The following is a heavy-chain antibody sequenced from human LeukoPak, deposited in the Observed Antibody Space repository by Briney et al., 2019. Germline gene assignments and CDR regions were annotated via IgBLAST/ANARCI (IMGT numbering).Heavy chain of an antibody. V-gene: IGHV3-9*01. J-gene: IGHJ4*02. CDR1: GFTFDDHA. D-gene: IGHD3-10*01. Sequence: GRSLRLSCAASGFTFDDHAMHWVRQAPGRGLEWESGIGWSSGSIGYADSVKGRFTISRDNAKNSLYLQMNSLRPEDTAFYYCARDMEGSGRFSPLDYWGQGALVTVSS. CDR2: IGWSSGSI. CDR3: ARDMEGSGRFSPLDY.